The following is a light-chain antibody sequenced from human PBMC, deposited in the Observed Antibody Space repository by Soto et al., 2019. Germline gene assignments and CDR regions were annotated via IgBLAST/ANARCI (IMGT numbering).Light chain of an antibody. CDR2: KAS. CDR3: QQYNSPPDT. J-gene: IGKJ2*01. CDR1: QSISSW. Sequence: DIQMTQSPSTLSASVGDRVTITCRASQSISSWLAWYQQKPGKAPKLLIYKASSLESGVPSRFSGSGSGTECTLTISRLQPDDFATYYCQQYNSPPDTFGQGNKLELK. V-gene: IGKV1-5*03.